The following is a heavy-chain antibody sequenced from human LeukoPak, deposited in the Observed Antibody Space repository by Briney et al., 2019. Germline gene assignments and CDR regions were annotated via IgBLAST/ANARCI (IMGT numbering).Heavy chain of an antibody. CDR1: GSTLRTYA. CDR2: ISGSGTST. Sequence: GGSLRLSCAASGSTLRTYAMSWVRQAPGKGLEWVSVISGSGTSTDYADSVKGRFTISRDNSKNTLYLQMNGLRAADTAVYYCAKDTVNSGSSYWGQGTLVTVSS. V-gene: IGHV3-23*01. CDR3: AKDTVNSGSSY. D-gene: IGHD6-19*01. J-gene: IGHJ4*02.